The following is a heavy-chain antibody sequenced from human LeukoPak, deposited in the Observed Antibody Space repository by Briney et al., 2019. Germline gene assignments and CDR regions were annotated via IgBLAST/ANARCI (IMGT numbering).Heavy chain of an antibody. CDR3: AGSNLAAAGTEDY. CDR1: GGSMNNYY. J-gene: IGHJ4*02. V-gene: IGHV4-4*07. Sequence: PSETLSLTCTVSGGSMNNYYWSWIRQPAGKGLEWIGQIYTSGTTNYNPSLRSRVTMSADTSKNQFSLKLSSVTAADTAVYYCAGSNLAAAGTEDYWGQGTLVTVSS. CDR2: IYTSGTT. D-gene: IGHD6-13*01.